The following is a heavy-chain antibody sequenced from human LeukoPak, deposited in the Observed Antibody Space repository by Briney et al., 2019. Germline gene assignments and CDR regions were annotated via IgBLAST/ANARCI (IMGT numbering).Heavy chain of an antibody. Sequence: PGGSLRLSCAASGFTFSSYSMNWVRQAPGKGLEWVSSISSSSSYIYYADSVKGRFTISRDHAKNSLYLQMNSLRAEDTAVYYCARAGTRGYCSSTSCYERYWGQGTLVTVSS. CDR3: ARAGTRGYCSSTSCYERY. V-gene: IGHV3-21*01. J-gene: IGHJ4*02. CDR2: ISSSSSYI. D-gene: IGHD2-2*01. CDR1: GFTFSSYS.